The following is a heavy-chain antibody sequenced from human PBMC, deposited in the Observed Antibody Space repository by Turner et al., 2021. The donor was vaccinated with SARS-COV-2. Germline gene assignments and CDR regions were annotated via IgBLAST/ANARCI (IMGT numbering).Heavy chain of an antibody. V-gene: IGHV3-23*01. CDR3: ASNLAPTSFGMDV. CDR1: GFIFSDNV. CDR2: ITPGGHDM. J-gene: IGHJ6*02. Sequence: EVQLLESGGDLVQPGGSLRLSCVASGFIFSDNVMSWVRQAPRKGLEWVSGITPGGHDMHYADSVKGRFTISRDNSKNTLYLQMNSLRAEDTAVYYCASNLAPTSFGMDVWGQGTTVTVSS.